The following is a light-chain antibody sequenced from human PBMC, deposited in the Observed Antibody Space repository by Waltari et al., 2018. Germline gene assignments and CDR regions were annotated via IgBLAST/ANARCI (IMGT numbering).Light chain of an antibody. CDR1: QSVSNH. V-gene: IGKV3-15*01. CDR2: AAS. CDR3: QQYNDWYT. Sequence: DTVMTQSPATLSVSPGERATLSCRASQSVSNHLAWYQPRPGQAPRLLIYAASTRATGIPARFSGSGSGTEFTLTISSLQSEDFAVYYCQQYNDWYTFGQGTQLEIK. J-gene: IGKJ2*01.